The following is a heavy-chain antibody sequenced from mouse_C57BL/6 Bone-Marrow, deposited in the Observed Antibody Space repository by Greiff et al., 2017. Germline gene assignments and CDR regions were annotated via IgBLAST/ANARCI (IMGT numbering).Heavy chain of an antibody. CDR1: GYNFTEYT. V-gene: IGHV1-62-2*01. CDR3: EKHDGDDYYEGSPWFAY. J-gene: IGHJ3*01. Sequence: QVQLQQSGAELVKPGASVKLSCKASGYNFTEYTIHWVKQRSGQGLEWIGWFYPGSGSIKYNEKFKDKATLTADKSSSPVYMELSRLTSEDSAVWCCEKHDGDDYYEGSPWFAYWGQGTLVTVSA. CDR2: FYPGSGSI. D-gene: IGHD1-1*01.